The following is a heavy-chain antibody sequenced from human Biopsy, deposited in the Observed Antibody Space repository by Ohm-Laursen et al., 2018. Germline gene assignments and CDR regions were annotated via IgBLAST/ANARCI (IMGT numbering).Heavy chain of an antibody. D-gene: IGHD3-16*01. Sequence: ASVKVSCKGSGYDVNDYFLHWLRQAPGQGPEWMGWISPNSGGTNYAQKVQGRVTMTTDTSTSTVYLELRRLISDDTAVYYCARDIMNRIAGLVARSDVFDVWGQGTLVTVSS. CDR3: ARDIMNRIAGLVARSDVFDV. CDR2: ISPNSGGT. V-gene: IGHV1-2*02. CDR1: GYDVNDYF. J-gene: IGHJ3*01.